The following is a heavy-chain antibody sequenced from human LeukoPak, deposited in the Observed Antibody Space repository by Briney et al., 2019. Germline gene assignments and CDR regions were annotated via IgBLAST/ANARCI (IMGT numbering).Heavy chain of an antibody. V-gene: IGHV1-8*02. CDR1: GYTFTGYY. J-gene: IGHJ3*02. Sequence: GASVKVSCKASGYTFTGYYIHWVRQAPGQGLEWMGWMNPNSGNTGYAQKFQGRVTMTRNTSISTAYMELSSLRSEDTAVYYCARAVRTTAYYDFWSGYYSGDAFDIWGQGTMVTVSS. CDR2: MNPNSGNT. D-gene: IGHD3-3*01. CDR3: ARAVRTTAYYDFWSGYYSGDAFDI.